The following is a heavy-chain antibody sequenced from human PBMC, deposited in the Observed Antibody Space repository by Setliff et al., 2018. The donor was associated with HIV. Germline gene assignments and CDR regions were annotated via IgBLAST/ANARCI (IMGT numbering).Heavy chain of an antibody. J-gene: IGHJ4*02. CDR3: VRDDYGYNGKGLDD. CDR2: ITYSGSS. D-gene: IGHD4-17*01. V-gene: IGHV4-30-4*08. CDR1: GGSISSGDYC. Sequence: PSETLSLTCTVSGGSISSGDYCWSWLRQPPGKGLEWIVYITYSGSSYYNPSLKCRVTIYIATSNNQISLRLSSVTAADTAMYYCVRDDYGYNGKGLDDWGPGTLVTVSS.